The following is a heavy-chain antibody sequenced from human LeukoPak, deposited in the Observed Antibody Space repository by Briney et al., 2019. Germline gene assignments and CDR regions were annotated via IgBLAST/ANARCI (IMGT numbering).Heavy chain of an antibody. CDR1: GGTFSSYA. J-gene: IGHJ4*02. V-gene: IGHV1-69*13. Sequence: ASVKVSCKASGGTFSSYAISWVRQAPGQGLEWMGGIIPIFGTANYAQKFQGRVTITADESTSTAYMELSSLRSEDTAVYYCARDFPAAGTSGDYWGQGTLVTVSS. CDR2: IIPIFGTA. D-gene: IGHD6-13*01. CDR3: ARDFPAAGTSGDY.